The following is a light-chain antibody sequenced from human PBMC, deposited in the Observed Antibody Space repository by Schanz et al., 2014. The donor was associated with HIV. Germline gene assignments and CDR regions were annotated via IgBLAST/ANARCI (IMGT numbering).Light chain of an antibody. CDR2: QDT. J-gene: IGLJ2*01. V-gene: IGLV3-1*01. Sequence: SYELTQPPSVSVSPGQTASITCSGDKLGDKYASWYQQKPGQSPVLVIFQDTNRPSGIPERFSGSNSGNTATLTISRAQAGDEADYYCQVWDSSTAVFGGGTKLTVL. CDR1: KLGDKY. CDR3: QVWDSSTAV.